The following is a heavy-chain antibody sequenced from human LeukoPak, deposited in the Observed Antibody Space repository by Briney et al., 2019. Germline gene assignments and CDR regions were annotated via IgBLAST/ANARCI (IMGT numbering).Heavy chain of an antibody. CDR1: GFTFSSYA. Sequence: GGSLRLSCAASGFTFSSYAMSWVRQAPGKGLEWVSAISGSGGSTYYADSVKGRFTISRDNSKNTLYLQMNSLRAEDTAVHYCAKDYRGGYSYGYDYYYMDVWGKGTRSPSP. CDR3: AKDYRGGYSYGYDYYYMDV. CDR2: ISGSGGST. V-gene: IGHV3-23*01. D-gene: IGHD5-18*01. J-gene: IGHJ6*03.